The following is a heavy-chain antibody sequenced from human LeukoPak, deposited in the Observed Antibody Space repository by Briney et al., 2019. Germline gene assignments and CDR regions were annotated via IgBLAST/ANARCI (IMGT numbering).Heavy chain of an antibody. CDR2: IRYDGSNK. Sequence: GGSLRLSCAASGFTFSSYGMHWVRQPPGKGLEWVAFIRYDGSNKYYADSVKGRFTISRDTSKNTLYLQMNSLRAEDTAVYYCVRGSLASGVVVYYYYYLDVWGKGTTVTVSS. CDR3: VRGSLASGVVVYYYYYLDV. J-gene: IGHJ6*03. D-gene: IGHD3-3*01. CDR1: GFTFSSYG. V-gene: IGHV3-30*02.